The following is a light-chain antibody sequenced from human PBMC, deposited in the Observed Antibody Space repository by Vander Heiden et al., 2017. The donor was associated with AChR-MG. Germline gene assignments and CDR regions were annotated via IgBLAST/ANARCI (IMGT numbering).Light chain of an antibody. CDR2: STN. Sequence: QTVVTQEPSFSVSPGGTVTLTCGLSSGSVSTSYYPSWHQQTPGQAPRTLIYSTNTRSSGVPDRFSGSILGNKAALTITGAQADDESDYYCVLYMGSGIWVIGGGTKLTVL. V-gene: IGLV8-61*01. CDR3: VLYMGSGIWV. J-gene: IGLJ3*02. CDR1: SGSVSTSYY.